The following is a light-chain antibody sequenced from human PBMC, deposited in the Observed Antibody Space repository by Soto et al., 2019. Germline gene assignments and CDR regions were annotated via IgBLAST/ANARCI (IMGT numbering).Light chain of an antibody. V-gene: IGLV2-14*01. CDR2: GVT. J-gene: IGLJ1*01. Sequence: QSALTQPASVSESPGQSITISCAGTSSDIGGYNYVSWYQQHPDKAPKLMIYGVTNLPSGVSDRFSGSKSGNTASLTISGLQAEDEADYYCTSSTSSSTYVFGTGTKVTVL. CDR1: SSDIGGYNY. CDR3: TSSTSSSTYV.